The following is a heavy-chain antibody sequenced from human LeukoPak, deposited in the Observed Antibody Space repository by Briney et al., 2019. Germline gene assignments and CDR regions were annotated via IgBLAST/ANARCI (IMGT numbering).Heavy chain of an antibody. CDR2: IYSGRST. V-gene: IGHV3-53*05. CDR3: AIGAPIVVVD. D-gene: IGHD2-21*01. CDR1: GFTVSSNY. Sequence: PGGSLAPSFAVSGFTVSSNYMTWVRQAPGKGLEWVSIIYSGRSTYYADSVKGRFTISRDNSKNTVYLQMNSLRAEDTAVYYCAIGAPIVVVDWGQGSLVT. J-gene: IGHJ4*02.